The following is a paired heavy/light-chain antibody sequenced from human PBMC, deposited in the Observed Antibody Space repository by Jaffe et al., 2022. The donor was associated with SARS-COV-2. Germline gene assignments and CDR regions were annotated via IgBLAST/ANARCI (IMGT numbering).Heavy chain of an antibody. CDR2: INPNTGNP. Sequence: QVQLVQSGSELKKPGASVKVSCKASGYTFTAYPINWVRQAPGQGLEWLGWINPNTGNPTYAQGFTGRFVFSMDTSVSTAFLQISSLKAEDTAMYYCARVTGPGDYWGQGTLVTVSS. V-gene: IGHV7-4-1*02. CDR3: ARVTGPGDY. CDR1: GYTFTAYP. D-gene: IGHD2-2*01. J-gene: IGHJ4*02.
Light chain of an antibody. CDR2: GAS. J-gene: IGKJ1*01. Sequence: EIVMTQSPATLSVSPGERATLSCKATQSVSSKLAWYQQKPGQAPRLLIYGASTRATGIPARFSGSGSGTEFTLTVSSLQSEDFAVYYCQQYISWPRWTFGQGTKVEIK. V-gene: IGKV3-15*01. CDR1: QSVSSK. CDR3: QQYISWPRWT.